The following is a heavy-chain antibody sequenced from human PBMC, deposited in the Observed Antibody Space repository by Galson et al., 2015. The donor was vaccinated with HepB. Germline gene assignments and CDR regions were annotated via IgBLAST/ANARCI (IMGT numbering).Heavy chain of an antibody. D-gene: IGHD3-10*01. CDR2: ISAYNGNT. CDR1: GYTFTSYG. CDR3: ARDQGYYYGSGSLWFDP. J-gene: IGHJ5*02. V-gene: IGHV1-18*01. Sequence: SVKVSCKASGYTFTSYGISWVRQAPGQGLEWMGWISAYNGNTNYAQKLQGRVTMTTDTSTSTAYMELRSLRSDDTAVYYCARDQGYYYGSGSLWFDPWGQGTLVTVSS.